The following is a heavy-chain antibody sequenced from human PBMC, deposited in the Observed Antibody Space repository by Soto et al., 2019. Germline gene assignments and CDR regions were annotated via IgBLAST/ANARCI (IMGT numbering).Heavy chain of an antibody. CDR2: IRQDGSEK. D-gene: IGHD2-2*01. V-gene: IGHV3-7*02. J-gene: IGHJ4*02. Sequence: EVQLVESGGSLVQPGGSLRLSCVGSGFTFSTNWMTWVRQAPGKGLEWVGNIRQDGSEKNYVNSVKGRLTISRDNAKNSLYLQINTLTAEDTAVYYCARQIVVPRGPTYFDYWVPGPLVTVSP. CDR1: GFTFSTNW. CDR3: ARQIVVPRGPTYFDY.